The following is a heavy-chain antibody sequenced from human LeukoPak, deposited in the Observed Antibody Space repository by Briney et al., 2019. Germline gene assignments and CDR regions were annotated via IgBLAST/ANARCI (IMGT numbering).Heavy chain of an antibody. CDR2: ISSSNI. D-gene: IGHD4-17*01. V-gene: IGHV3-21*01. CDR3: ARDLGGYGDYGTNFDY. CDR1: GFTFSSYT. J-gene: IGHJ4*02. Sequence: GGSLRLSCAASGFTFSSYTMNWVRQAPGKGLAWVSAISSSNIYYADSVKGRFTISRHNAKRSLYLQMNSLRAEDTAVYYCARDLGGYGDYGTNFDYWGQGTLVTVSS.